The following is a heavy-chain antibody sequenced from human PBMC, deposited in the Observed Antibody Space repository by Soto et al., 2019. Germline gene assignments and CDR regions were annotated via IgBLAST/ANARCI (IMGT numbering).Heavy chain of an antibody. CDR2: IYRTGST. V-gene: IGHV4-34*01. CDR3: ASRDPGTSVDY. J-gene: IGHJ4*02. CDR1: GGSFSGYY. D-gene: IGHD1-7*01. Sequence: KTSETLSLTCAVYGGSFSGYYWSWIRQPPGKGLEWIGEIYRTGSTNYNPSLKSRVTISLDKSENQFSLKVTSLTAADTAVYYCASRDPGTSVDYWGQGTLVTVSS.